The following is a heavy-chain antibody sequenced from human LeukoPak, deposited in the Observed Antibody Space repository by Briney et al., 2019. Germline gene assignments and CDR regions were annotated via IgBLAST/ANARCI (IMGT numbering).Heavy chain of an antibody. J-gene: IGHJ4*02. V-gene: IGHV1-69*05. CDR3: ARGIVTIFGVVNHFDY. CDR1: GGTFSSYA. D-gene: IGHD3-3*01. CDR2: IIPIFGTA. Sequence: GSSVEVSCKASGGTFSSYAISWVRQAPGQGLEWMGGIIPIFGTANYAQKFQGRVTITTDESTSTAYMELSSLRSEDTAVYYCARGIVTIFGVVNHFDYWGQGTLVTVSS.